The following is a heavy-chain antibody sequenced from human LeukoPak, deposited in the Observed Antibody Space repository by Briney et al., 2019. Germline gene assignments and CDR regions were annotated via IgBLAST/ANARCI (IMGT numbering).Heavy chain of an antibody. CDR2: INPNSGGT. CDR3: ARVGLYSSGWYIFDY. V-gene: IGHV1-2*02. J-gene: IGHJ4*02. CDR1: GYTFTSYG. Sequence: ASVKVSCKASGYTFTSYGITWVRQAPGQGLEWMGWINPNSGGTNCAQKFQGRVTMTRDTSISTAYMELSRLRSDDTAVYYCARVGLYSSGWYIFDYWGQGTLVTVSS. D-gene: IGHD6-19*01.